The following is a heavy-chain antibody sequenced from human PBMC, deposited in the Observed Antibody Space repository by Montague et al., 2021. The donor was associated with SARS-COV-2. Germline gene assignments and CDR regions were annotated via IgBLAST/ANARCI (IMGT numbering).Heavy chain of an antibody. CDR2: IYYNGYT. V-gene: IGHV4-59*01. J-gene: IGHJ3*01. CDR3: ARGRETTTDKFDAIDV. CDR1: GGSISTYY. D-gene: IGHD1-1*01. Sequence: SETLSLTCTVSGGSISTYYWNWIWLPPEQGLEWIGYIYYNGYTASNPSLKSRVTISVDTSKKQFSLKLTSVTAANTAVYYCARGRETTTDKFDAIDVWGQGTMVSVSS.